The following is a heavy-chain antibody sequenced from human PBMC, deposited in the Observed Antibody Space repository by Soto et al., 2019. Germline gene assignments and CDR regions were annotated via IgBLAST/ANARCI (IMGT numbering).Heavy chain of an antibody. CDR3: TRLDWGGKRIFDY. D-gene: IGHD2-15*01. Sequence: PXEXLMICCKGSGYXFSTYWVGWVRHMPGKGLELIAIIYPADSDTRYSPSLQGQVTISADKSIITAYLQWSSLNASYTAMYYCTRLDWGGKRIFDYWGHGTLFTVSS. J-gene: IGHJ4*01. CDR2: IYPADSDT. CDR1: GYXFSTYW. V-gene: IGHV5-51*01.